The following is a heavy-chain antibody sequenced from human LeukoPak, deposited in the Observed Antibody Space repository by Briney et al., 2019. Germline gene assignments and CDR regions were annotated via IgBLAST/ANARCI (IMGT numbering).Heavy chain of an antibody. CDR2: INPNSGDT. V-gene: IGHV1-2*02. CDR1: GYTFTGYY. Sequence: ASVKVSCKASGYTFTGYYLHWVRQASRQGLEWMGWINPNSGDTNFAQKFQGRVTMTRDTSISTAYMELSRLRSDDTAVYYCARGSIVVVPAASVFDPWGQGTLVTVSS. CDR3: ARGSIVVVPAASVFDP. D-gene: IGHD2-2*01. J-gene: IGHJ5*02.